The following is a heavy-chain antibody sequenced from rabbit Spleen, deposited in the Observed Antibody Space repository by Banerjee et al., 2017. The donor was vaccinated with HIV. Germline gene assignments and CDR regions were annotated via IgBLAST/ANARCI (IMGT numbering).Heavy chain of an antibody. CDR2: IDPVFGIT. V-gene: IGHV1S45*01. J-gene: IGHJ4*01. D-gene: IGHD8-1*01. Sequence: QEQLVESGGDLVKPGASLTLTCTASGFSFSSSDYMCWVRQAPGKGLEWIGYIDPVFGITYYASWVNGRFSISRENAQNTVFLQMTSLTAADTATYFCARDGAGGSYFDLWGPGTLVTVS. CDR1: GFSFSSSDY. CDR3: ARDGAGGSYFDL.